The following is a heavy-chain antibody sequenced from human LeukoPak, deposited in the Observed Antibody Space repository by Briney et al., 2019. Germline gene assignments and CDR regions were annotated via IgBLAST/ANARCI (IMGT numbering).Heavy chain of an antibody. V-gene: IGHV4-39*07. Sequence: SETLSLPCTVSGGSISTSNYYWSCIRQPPGKGLEWIGEINHSGSTNYNPSLKSRVTISVDTSKNQFSLKLSSVTAADTAVYYCAALYDSNGYYYRWGQGTLVTVSS. CDR2: INHSGST. D-gene: IGHD3-22*01. CDR3: AALYDSNGYYYR. J-gene: IGHJ4*02. CDR1: GGSISTSNYY.